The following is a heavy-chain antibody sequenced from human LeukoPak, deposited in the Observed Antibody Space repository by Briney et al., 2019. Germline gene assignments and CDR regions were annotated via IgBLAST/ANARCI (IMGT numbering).Heavy chain of an antibody. J-gene: IGHJ4*02. V-gene: IGHV3-48*03. D-gene: IGHD3-10*01. CDR2: ISSSGSTI. CDR3: ARETNLISSGLDY. CDR1: GFTFSSYE. Sequence: GGSLRLSCAASGFTFSSYEMNWVRQAPGKGLEWVSYISSSGSTIYYADSVKGRFTISRDNAKNSLYLQMNSLRAEDTAVYYCARETNLISSGLDYWGLGTLVTVSS.